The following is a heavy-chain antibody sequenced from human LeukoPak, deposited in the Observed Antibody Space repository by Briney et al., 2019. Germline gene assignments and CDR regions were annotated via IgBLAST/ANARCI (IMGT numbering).Heavy chain of an antibody. CDR1: GDSISSGGYY. V-gene: IGHV4-30-2*05. J-gene: IGHJ4*02. CDR2: IYYSGSA. CDR3: ARIPGIYDILTGYFDY. Sequence: PSETLSLTCSVFGDSISSGGYYWSWIRQSPGKGLEWIGYIYYSGSAYYNPSLKSRVTISVDTSKNQFSLKLSSVTAADTAVYYCARIPGIYDILTGYFDYWGQGTLVTVSS. D-gene: IGHD3-9*01.